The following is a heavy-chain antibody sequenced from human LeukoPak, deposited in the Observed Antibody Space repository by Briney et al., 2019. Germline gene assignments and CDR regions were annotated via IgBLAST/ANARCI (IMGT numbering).Heavy chain of an antibody. CDR3: ARESDSGEDFDF. CDR1: GYIFTYHY. V-gene: IGHV1-46*01. CDR2: INPNNGNT. Sequence: GASVKVSCKASGYIFTYHYIHLVRQAPGQGLEWMGIINPNNGNTDYAQKFQGRVTMTRDTSTSTVYMDLSSLGSEDTAVYYCARESDSGEDFDFWGQGTLVSVSS. D-gene: IGHD1-26*01. J-gene: IGHJ4*02.